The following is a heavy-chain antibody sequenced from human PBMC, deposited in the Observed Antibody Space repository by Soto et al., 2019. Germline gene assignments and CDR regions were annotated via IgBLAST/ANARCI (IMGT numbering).Heavy chain of an antibody. D-gene: IGHD3-3*01. CDR2: IGADNGNT. J-gene: IGHJ4*02. Sequence: GASVKVSCKASGYTFTSYGVSWVRQAPGQGLEWMGWIGADNGNTKYSQKFQGRVTITRDTSASTAYMELSSLRSEDTAVYYCALATYLEWLFDYWGQGTLVTVSS. V-gene: IGHV1-18*01. CDR3: ALATYLEWLFDY. CDR1: GYTFTSYG.